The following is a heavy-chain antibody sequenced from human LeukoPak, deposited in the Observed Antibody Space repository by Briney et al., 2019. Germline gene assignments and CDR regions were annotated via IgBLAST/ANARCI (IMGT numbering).Heavy chain of an antibody. Sequence: GGSLRLSCTASGFDFNIAWMSWVRQAPGKGLEWVGRIKSKTDGGTTDYAAPVKGRFTISRDDSKNTLYLQMNSLKTEDTAVYYCSTYCSSTSCYLLVPWGQGTLATVSS. CDR2: IKSKTDGGTT. CDR1: GFDFNIAW. D-gene: IGHD2-2*01. CDR3: STYCSSTSCYLLVP. V-gene: IGHV3-15*01. J-gene: IGHJ5*02.